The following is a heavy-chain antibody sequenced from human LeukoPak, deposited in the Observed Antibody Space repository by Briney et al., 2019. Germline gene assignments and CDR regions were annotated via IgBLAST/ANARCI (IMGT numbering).Heavy chain of an antibody. CDR2: INSGGTNT. J-gene: IGHJ4*02. CDR3: AKACLLMVFAPGY. CDR1: GFIFSSYG. V-gene: IGHV3-23*01. Sequence: GGSLRLSCGASGFIFSSYGMRWVRQAPGKGLEWVSTINSGGTNTYYADSVKGRFTISRDNSKNTLYLQMNSLRAEDTAVYYCAKACLLMVFAPGYWGQGTLVTVSS. D-gene: IGHD2-8*01.